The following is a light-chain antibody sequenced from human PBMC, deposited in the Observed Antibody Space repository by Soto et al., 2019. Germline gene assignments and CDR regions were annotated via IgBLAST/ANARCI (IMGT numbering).Light chain of an antibody. Sequence: DIQMTQSSSSLSASVGDRVTITCRASQGIRNDLGWYQQKPGKAPKRLIYAASSLQSGVPSRFSGSGSGTDFTLTISSLQPDDFATYYCQQFAISTTFGQGTKVDIK. CDR1: QGIRND. V-gene: IGKV1-17*01. CDR3: QQFAISTT. J-gene: IGKJ1*01. CDR2: AAS.